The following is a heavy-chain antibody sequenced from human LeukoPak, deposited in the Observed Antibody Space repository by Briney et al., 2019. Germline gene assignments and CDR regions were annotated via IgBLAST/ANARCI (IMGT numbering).Heavy chain of an antibody. Sequence: ASVKVSCKASGYTFTGYYMHWVRQAPGQGLEWMGGIIPIFGTANYAQKFQGRVTITTDESTSTAYMELSSLRSEDTAVYYCARARAAAGQYYFDYWGQGTLVTVSS. CDR2: IIPIFGTA. CDR3: ARARAAAGQYYFDY. CDR1: GYTFTGYY. J-gene: IGHJ4*02. D-gene: IGHD6-13*01. V-gene: IGHV1-69*05.